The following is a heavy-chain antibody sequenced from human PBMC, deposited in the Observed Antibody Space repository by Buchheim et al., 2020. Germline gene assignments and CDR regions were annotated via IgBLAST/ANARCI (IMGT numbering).Heavy chain of an antibody. D-gene: IGHD6-13*01. CDR2: ISYDGSNK. CDR3: AKDLAGAADFDY. CDR1: GFTFSSYG. J-gene: IGHJ4*02. V-gene: IGHV3-30*18. Sequence: QVQLVESGGGVVQPGRSLRLSCAASGFTFSSYGMHWVRQAPGKGLEWVAVISYDGSNKYYADSVKGRFTIYRDNTKNTLHLQMNSLRAEDTAVYYCAKDLAGAADFDYWGQGTL.